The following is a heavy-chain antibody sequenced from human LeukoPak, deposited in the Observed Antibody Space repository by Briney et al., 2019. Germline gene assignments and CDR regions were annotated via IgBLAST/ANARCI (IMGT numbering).Heavy chain of an antibody. CDR1: GFTISSNY. D-gene: IGHD3-22*01. V-gene: IGHV3-53*01. J-gene: IGHJ3*02. CDR3: AVDYYDSSGYWSAFDI. CDR2: LHSGGHT. Sequence: PGGSLRLSCAASGFTISSNYLSWVRQAPGKGLVWISALHSGGHTYYADSVKGRFTISRDNSKNTLYLQMNSLRAEDTAVYYCAVDYYDSSGYWSAFDIWGQGTMVTVSS.